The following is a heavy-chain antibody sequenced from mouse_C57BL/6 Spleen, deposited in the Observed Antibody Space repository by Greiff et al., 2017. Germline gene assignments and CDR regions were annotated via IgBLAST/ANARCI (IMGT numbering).Heavy chain of an antibody. Sequence: QVQLKQPGAELVMPGASVKLSCKASGYTFTSYWMHWVKQRPGQGLEWIGEIDPSDSYTKYNQKFKGKSTLTVDKSSSTAYMQLSSLTSEDSAVYYCAREDYYGSSYRSYWGQGTLVTVSA. V-gene: IGHV1-69*01. CDR1: GYTFTSYW. CDR2: IDPSDSYT. CDR3: AREDYYGSSYRSY. J-gene: IGHJ3*01. D-gene: IGHD1-1*01.